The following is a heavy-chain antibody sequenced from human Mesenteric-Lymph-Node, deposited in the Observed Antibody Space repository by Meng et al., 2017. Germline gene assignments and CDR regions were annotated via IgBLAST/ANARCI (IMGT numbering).Heavy chain of an antibody. CDR1: GFSFTSYA. CDR3: ARDSVADYYYGMDV. J-gene: IGHJ6*02. V-gene: IGHV3-23*01. Sequence: GESLKISCATSGFSFTSYAMTWVRQAPGKGLEWVSSISGSGDSTYYADSVRGRFTISRDSSKNTVYLQMSSLRADDTAVYHCARDSVADYYYGMDVWGQGTTVTV. D-gene: IGHD6-19*01. CDR2: ISGSGDST.